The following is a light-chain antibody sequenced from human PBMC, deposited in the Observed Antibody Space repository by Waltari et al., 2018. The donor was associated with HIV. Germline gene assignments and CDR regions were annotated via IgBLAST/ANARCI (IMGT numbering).Light chain of an antibody. Sequence: DIQMTQSPSSLSASVGDRVTITCRASQSIGSFVNWCQQKPGKAPKLLIYAACRLQSGVPPRFSGSGSGTDFNVTMSSLRTEEFATYDCQQSYSTPRTCGQGTKVEIK. CDR1: QSIGSF. CDR2: AAC. J-gene: IGKJ1*01. V-gene: IGKV1-39*01. CDR3: QQSYSTPRT.